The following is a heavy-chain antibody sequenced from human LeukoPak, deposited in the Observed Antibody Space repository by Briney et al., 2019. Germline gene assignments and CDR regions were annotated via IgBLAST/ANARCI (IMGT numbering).Heavy chain of an antibody. J-gene: IGHJ3*02. CDR1: GFTFSNYE. Sequence: PGGSLRLSCAASGFTFSNYELNWVRQAPGKGLEWVSYISSSGSTMHHADSVKGRFTISRDNGKNSLYLQMSSLRAEDTAVYYCAREASGYSYGLDAFDIWGQGTMVTVSS. D-gene: IGHD5-18*01. CDR3: AREASGYSYGLDAFDI. V-gene: IGHV3-48*03. CDR2: ISSSGSTM.